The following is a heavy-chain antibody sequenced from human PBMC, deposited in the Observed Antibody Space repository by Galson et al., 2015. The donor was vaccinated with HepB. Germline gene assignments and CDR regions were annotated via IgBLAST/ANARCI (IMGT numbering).Heavy chain of an antibody. J-gene: IGHJ4*02. CDR1: GFSFNNYA. D-gene: IGHD1-14*01. V-gene: IGHV3-23*01. CDR3: ATREPDY. CDR2: ISGSGGST. Sequence: SLRLSCAASGFSFNNYAMTWVRQAPGKGLEWVSAISGSGGSTYYADSLKGRFTISRDNSKNTLYLQMNSLRAEETAVYYCATREPDYWGQGTLVTVSS.